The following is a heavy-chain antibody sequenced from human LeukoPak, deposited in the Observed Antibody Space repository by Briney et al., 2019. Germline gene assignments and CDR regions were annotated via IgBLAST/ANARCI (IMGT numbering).Heavy chain of an antibody. Sequence: GGSLRLSCAASGFTFSSYAMSWVRQAPGKGLEWVSAISGSGGSTYYADSVKGRFTISRDNSKNTLYLQMNSLRVEDTAIYYCAKDAALVVPAARGWFDAWGQGTLVTVSS. CDR3: AKDAALVVPAARGWFDA. CDR1: GFTFSSYA. D-gene: IGHD2-2*01. V-gene: IGHV3-23*01. CDR2: ISGSGGST. J-gene: IGHJ5*02.